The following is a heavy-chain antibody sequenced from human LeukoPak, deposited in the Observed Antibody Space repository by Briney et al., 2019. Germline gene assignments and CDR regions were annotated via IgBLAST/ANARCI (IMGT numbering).Heavy chain of an antibody. J-gene: IGHJ4*02. Sequence: SETLSLICTVSGGSISSSSYYWGWIRQPPEKGLDWIGNIYVGGSTYYNPSLNSRVTLSLDTSRNQISLDLNSVTAADTAVYYCARLQYYYDSSGFFDYLGQGTVVTVSS. CDR2: IYVGGST. D-gene: IGHD3-22*01. CDR3: ARLQYYYDSSGFFDY. CDR1: GGSISSSSYY. V-gene: IGHV4-39*07.